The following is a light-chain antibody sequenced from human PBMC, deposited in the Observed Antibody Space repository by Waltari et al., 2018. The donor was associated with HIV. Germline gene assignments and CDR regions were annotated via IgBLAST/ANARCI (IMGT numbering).Light chain of an antibody. Sequence: DIVMTQSPDSLGVSLGERATINCKSSQSVLSSSNNKNYLSWYQQKPGQPPKLLIYWASTRESGVPDRFSGSGSGTDFTLTISSLQAEDVAVYYCQQHYSTPWTFGQGTKVEIK. CDR1: QSVLSSSNNKNY. CDR3: QQHYSTPWT. J-gene: IGKJ1*01. CDR2: WAS. V-gene: IGKV4-1*01.